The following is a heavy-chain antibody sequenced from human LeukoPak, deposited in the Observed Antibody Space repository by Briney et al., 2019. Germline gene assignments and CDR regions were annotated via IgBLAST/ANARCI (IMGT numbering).Heavy chain of an antibody. J-gene: IGHJ5*02. D-gene: IGHD1-1*01. CDR2: INHSGST. CDR1: GGSFSGYY. V-gene: IGHV4-34*01. CDR3: ARVRETCNWNEERHNWFDP. Sequence: SETLSLTCAVYGGSFSGYYWSWIRQPPGKGLEWIGEINHSGSTNYNPSLKSRVTISVDTSKNQFSLKLSSVTAADTAVYYCARVRETCNWNEERHNWFDPWGQGTLVTVSS.